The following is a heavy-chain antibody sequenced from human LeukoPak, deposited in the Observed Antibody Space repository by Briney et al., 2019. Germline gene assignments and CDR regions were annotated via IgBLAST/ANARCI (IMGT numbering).Heavy chain of an antibody. CDR1: GGTFSSYA. Sequence: SVKVSCKASGGTFSSYAISWVRQAPGQGLEWMGGIIPIFGTANYAQKFQGRVTITADESTSTAYMELSSLRSEDTAVYYCARFHSYYHDTTATNAFDIWGQGTMVTVSS. CDR3: ARFHSYYHDTTATNAFDI. CDR2: IIPIFGTA. D-gene: IGHD3-22*01. V-gene: IGHV1-69*13. J-gene: IGHJ3*02.